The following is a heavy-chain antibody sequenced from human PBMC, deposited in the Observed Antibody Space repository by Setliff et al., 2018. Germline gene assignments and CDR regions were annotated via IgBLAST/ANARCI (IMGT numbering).Heavy chain of an antibody. Sequence: SETLSLTCTVSGGSISSGGYYWSWIRQHPGKGLEWIGSIYYSGSTYYNPSLKSRVTISVDTSKNQFSLKLSSVTAADTAVYYCARVSQYSSGWYYYYYYGMDVWGQGTTVTVSS. CDR3: ARVSQYSSGWYYYYYYGMDV. V-gene: IGHV4-39*07. CDR1: GGSISSGGYY. J-gene: IGHJ6*02. D-gene: IGHD6-19*01. CDR2: IYYSGST.